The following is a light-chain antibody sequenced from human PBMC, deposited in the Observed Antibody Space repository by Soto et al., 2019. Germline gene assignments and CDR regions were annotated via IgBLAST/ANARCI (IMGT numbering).Light chain of an antibody. CDR1: QSVSSSY. CDR3: QQYGSSPDT. CDR2: GAS. J-gene: IGKJ2*01. Sequence: EIVLTQSPGTLSLSPGERATLSCRASQSVSSSYLAWYQQKPGQAPRLLIYGASSRATGIPDGFSGSGSGRDVTLTISRREPEDFAVYDCQQYGSSPDTFGQGTKLEIK. V-gene: IGKV3-20*01.